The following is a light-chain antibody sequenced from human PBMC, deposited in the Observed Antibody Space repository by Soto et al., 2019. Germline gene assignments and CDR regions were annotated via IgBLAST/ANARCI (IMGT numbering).Light chain of an antibody. Sequence: EVVMTQSPATLSVSPGERVTLSCRSSQSVADNLAWFQQKPGQGPRLLIYGASSRATGIPDRFSGSGSGTDFTLTISRLEPEDFAVYYCQKYGSSPPWTFGQGTKVDIK. CDR1: QSVADN. CDR3: QKYGSSPPWT. V-gene: IGKV3-20*01. CDR2: GAS. J-gene: IGKJ1*01.